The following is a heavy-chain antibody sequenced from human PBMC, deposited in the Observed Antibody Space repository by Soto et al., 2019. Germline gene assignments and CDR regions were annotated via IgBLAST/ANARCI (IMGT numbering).Heavy chain of an antibody. D-gene: IGHD3-9*01. CDR2: ISYDGSNK. Sequence: GGSLRLSCAASGFTFSSYGMHWVRQAPGKGLEWVAVISYDGSNKYYADSVKGRFTISRDNSKNTLYLQMNSLRAEDTAVYYCARVGGYDILTAISCFDPWGQGTLVTVSS. CDR1: GFTFSSYG. V-gene: IGHV3-30*03. J-gene: IGHJ5*02. CDR3: ARVGGYDILTAISCFDP.